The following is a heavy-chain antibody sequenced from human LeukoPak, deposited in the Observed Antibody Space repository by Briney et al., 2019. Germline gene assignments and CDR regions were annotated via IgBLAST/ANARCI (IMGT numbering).Heavy chain of an antibody. CDR1: EYAFTVSK. D-gene: IGHD6-13*01. J-gene: IGHJ6*03. V-gene: IGHV1-2*02. Sequence: SLYVTYMVTEYAFTVSKIKRVRHAHTPRQETNRSNNPNSGGTNYAQKFQGRVTMTRDTSISTAYMELSRLRSDDTAVYYCARDRGAAAGTLSYYYYYMDVWGKGTTVTVSS. CDR2: NNPNSGGT. CDR3: ARDRGAAAGTLSYYYYYMDV.